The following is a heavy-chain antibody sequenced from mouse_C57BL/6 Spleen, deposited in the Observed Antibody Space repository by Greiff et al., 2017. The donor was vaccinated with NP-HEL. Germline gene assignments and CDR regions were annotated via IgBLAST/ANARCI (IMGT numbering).Heavy chain of an antibody. D-gene: IGHD1-1*01. CDR1: GFSFNTYA. V-gene: IGHV10-1*01. Sequence: EVKLVESGGGLVQPKGSLKLSCAASGFSFNTYAMNWVRQAPGKGLEWVARIRSKSNNYATYYADSVKDRFTISRDDSESMLYLQMNNLKTEDTAMYYCVRRGSSWGYAMDYWGQGTSVTVSS. CDR3: VRRGSSWGYAMDY. CDR2: IRSKSNNYAT. J-gene: IGHJ4*01.